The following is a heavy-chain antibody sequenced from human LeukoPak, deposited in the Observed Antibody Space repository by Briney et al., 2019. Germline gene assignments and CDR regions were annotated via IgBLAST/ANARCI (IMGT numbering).Heavy chain of an antibody. J-gene: IGHJ3*02. CDR3: ARDLGATYYYDSSGYYQTTNDAFDI. CDR2: ISSSSSYI. Sequence: PGGSLRLSCAASGFTFSSYSMNRVRQAPGKGLEWVSSISSSSSYIYYADSVKGRFTISRDNAKNSLYLQMNSLRAEDTAVYYCARDLGATYYYDSSGYYQTTNDAFDIWGQGTMVTVSS. CDR1: GFTFSSYS. D-gene: IGHD3-22*01. V-gene: IGHV3-21*01.